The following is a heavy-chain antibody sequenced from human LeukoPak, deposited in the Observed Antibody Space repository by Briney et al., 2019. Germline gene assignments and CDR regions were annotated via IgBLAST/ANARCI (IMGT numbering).Heavy chain of an antibody. V-gene: IGHV4-61*02. CDR1: GDSISSASYY. J-gene: IGHJ4*02. CDR2: IYTSGST. D-gene: IGHD3-10*01. CDR3: ARVMIFGRGVFDY. Sequence: SETLSLTCTVSGDSISSASYYWSWIRQPAGKGLEWIGRIYTSGSTNYNPSLKSRVTMSVDTSKNQFSLKLSSVTAADTAVYYCARVMIFGRGVFDYWGQGTLVTVSS.